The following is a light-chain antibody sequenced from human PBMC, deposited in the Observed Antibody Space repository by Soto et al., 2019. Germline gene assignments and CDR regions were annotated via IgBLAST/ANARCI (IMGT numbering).Light chain of an antibody. CDR1: QSVSSY. V-gene: IGKV3-11*01. CDR2: DAS. J-gene: IGKJ5*01. CDR3: QQRSNRPT. Sequence: IVVSKSPSTLSLSPGERATLSCRASQSVSSYLAWYQQKPGQAPRLLIYDASNRATGIPARFSGSGSGTDFTLTISSLEPEDFAVYYCQQRSNRPTFGQGTRLEIK.